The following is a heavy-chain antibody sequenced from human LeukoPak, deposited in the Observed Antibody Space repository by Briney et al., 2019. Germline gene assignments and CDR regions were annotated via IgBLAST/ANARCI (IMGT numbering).Heavy chain of an antibody. CDR2: IYYSGST. D-gene: IGHD3-22*01. CDR1: GGSISSGGHY. CDR3: ARERSSDYDSSGRRYNWFDP. J-gene: IGHJ5*02. Sequence: SETLSLTCTVSGGSISSGGHYWSWIRQHPGKGLEWIGYIYYSGSTYYNPSLKSRVTISVDTSKNQFSLKLSSVTAADTAVYYCARERSSDYDSSGRRYNWFDPWGQGTLVTVSS. V-gene: IGHV4-31*03.